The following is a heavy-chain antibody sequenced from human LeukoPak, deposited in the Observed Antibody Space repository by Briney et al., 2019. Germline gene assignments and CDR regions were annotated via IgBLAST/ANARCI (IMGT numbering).Heavy chain of an antibody. Sequence: GGSLRLSCAASGFTFSSYAMHWVRQAPGKGLEWVAVISYDGSNKYYADSVKGRFTISRDNSKNTLYLQMNSLRAEDTAVYYCAKDERSGYYMIFGMDVWGQGTTVTVSS. V-gene: IGHV3-30*04. J-gene: IGHJ6*02. CDR3: AKDERSGYYMIFGMDV. CDR1: GFTFSSYA. D-gene: IGHD3-3*01. CDR2: ISYDGSNK.